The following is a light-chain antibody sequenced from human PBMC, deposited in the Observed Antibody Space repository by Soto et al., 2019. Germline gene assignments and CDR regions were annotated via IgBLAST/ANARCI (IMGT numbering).Light chain of an antibody. CDR3: HQYSGYPWT. Sequence: DIQVTQSPSTLPASVGDRVTITCRANQSISTWLAWYQHKPGKAPKLLIYKASILESGVPSRFSGSGSGTEFTVMIGRVQTDDLATYCWHQYSGYPWTFGQATRVNI. J-gene: IGKJ1*01. V-gene: IGKV1-5*03. CDR1: QSISTW. CDR2: KAS.